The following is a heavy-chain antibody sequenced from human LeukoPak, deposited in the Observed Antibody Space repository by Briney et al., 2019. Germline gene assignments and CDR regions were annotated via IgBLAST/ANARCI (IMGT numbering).Heavy chain of an antibody. D-gene: IGHD6-13*01. V-gene: IGHV3-21*01. CDR3: ARTIAARGDY. CDR2: ISSSSSYI. Sequence: GGSLRLSCAASGFTFSSYSMNRIRQAPGKGLEWVSSISSSSSYIYYADSVKGRFTISRDNAKNSLYLQMNSLRAEDTAVYYCARTIAARGDYWGQGTLVTVSS. J-gene: IGHJ4*02. CDR1: GFTFSSYS.